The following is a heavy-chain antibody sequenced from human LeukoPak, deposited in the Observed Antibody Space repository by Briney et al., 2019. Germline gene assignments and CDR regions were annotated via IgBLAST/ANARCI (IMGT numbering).Heavy chain of an antibody. CDR3: AKVADTAMVLTGNFHY. V-gene: IGHV3-23*01. CDR2: ISASGDNK. J-gene: IGHJ4*02. D-gene: IGHD5-18*01. CDR1: GFTFNNYA. Sequence: GGSLRLSCAASGFTFNNYAMDWVRQAPGKGLEWVSAISASGDNKNYADSVRGRFTIFRDNSKNTVYLQMNSLRVDDTAVYYCAKVADTAMVLTGNFHYWGQGTLVTASS.